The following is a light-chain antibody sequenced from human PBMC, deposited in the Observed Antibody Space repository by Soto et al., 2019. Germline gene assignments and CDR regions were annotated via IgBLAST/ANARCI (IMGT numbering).Light chain of an antibody. CDR3: QSYDSSLTAVV. CDR1: ISSIGAGYD. J-gene: IGLJ2*01. Sequence: QSVLTQPPSVSGAPGQRVTISCTGSISSIGAGYDVHWYQHLPGTAPKLLMYGNSNRPSGVPDRFSGSKSGTSASLAITGLQTEDEADYYCQSYDSSLTAVVFGGGTKVTVL. V-gene: IGLV1-40*01. CDR2: GNS.